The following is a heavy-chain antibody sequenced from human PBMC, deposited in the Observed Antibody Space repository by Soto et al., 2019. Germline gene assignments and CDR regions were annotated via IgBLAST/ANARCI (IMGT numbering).Heavy chain of an antibody. V-gene: IGHV1-45*02. CDR2: ITPFNGNT. J-gene: IGHJ3*02. Sequence: ASVKVSCKASGYTFTYRYLHWVRQAPGQALEWMGWITPFNGNTNYAQKFQDRVTITRDRSMSTAYMELSSLRSEDTAMYYCARSEGDLDASDIWGQGTMVTVSS. CDR3: ARSEGDLDASDI. D-gene: IGHD2-21*02. CDR1: GYTFTYRY.